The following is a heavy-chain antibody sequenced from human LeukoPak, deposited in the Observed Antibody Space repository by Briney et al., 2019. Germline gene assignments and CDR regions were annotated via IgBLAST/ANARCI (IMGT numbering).Heavy chain of an antibody. V-gene: IGHV3-23*01. J-gene: IGHJ6*02. Sequence: GGSLRLSCAASGFTFSNYAMSWVRQAPGKGLEWVSVISGSGGSTYYADSVKGRFTISRDNSKNTLYLQMNSLRVEDTAGYYCAKSPVPYCSGGSCYGMDVWGQGTTVTVSS. D-gene: IGHD2-15*01. CDR1: GFTFSNYA. CDR2: ISGSGGST. CDR3: AKSPVPYCSGGSCYGMDV.